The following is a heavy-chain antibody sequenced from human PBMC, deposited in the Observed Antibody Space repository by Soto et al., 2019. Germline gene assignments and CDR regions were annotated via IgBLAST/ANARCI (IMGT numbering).Heavy chain of an antibody. J-gene: IGHJ4*02. D-gene: IGHD2-8*02. Sequence: TGGSLILSWGSSDFTFRHYAMSWVRQAPGKGLEWVSGISGSGDKTYYGDSVKGRFTISRDNSKNTLYVQMNSLRAEDTAVYYCAKFTTGYYDFWGQGT. CDR3: AKFTTGYYDF. V-gene: IGHV3-23*01. CDR2: ISGSGDKT. CDR1: DFTFRHYA.